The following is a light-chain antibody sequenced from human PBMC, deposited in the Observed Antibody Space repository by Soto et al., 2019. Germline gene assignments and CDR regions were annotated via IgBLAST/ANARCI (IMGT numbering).Light chain of an antibody. CDR2: SAS. Sequence: EIVMTQSPATLSVSPGERATLSCWASQSVSSKLAWYQQKPDQAPRVLIYSASTRATGIPARFSGSGFGTEFTLTISSLQSEDFAVYYCQHYNDWPPTWTFGQGTRVEVK. CDR3: QHYNDWPPTWT. V-gene: IGKV3-15*01. J-gene: IGKJ1*01. CDR1: QSVSSK.